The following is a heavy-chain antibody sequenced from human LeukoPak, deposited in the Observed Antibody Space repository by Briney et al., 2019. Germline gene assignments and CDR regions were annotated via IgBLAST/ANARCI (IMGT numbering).Heavy chain of an antibody. CDR2: INTDGSRT. CDR1: GFTFSSYW. CDR3: AKDPSWLYYFDY. Sequence: GGSLRLSCAASGFTFSSYWMHWVRQAPGKGLVWVSRINTDGSRTSYADSVKGRFTSSRDNAKNTLYLQMNSLRAEDTAVYYCAKDPSWLYYFDYWGQGTLVTVSS. V-gene: IGHV3-74*01. D-gene: IGHD2-2*01. J-gene: IGHJ4*02.